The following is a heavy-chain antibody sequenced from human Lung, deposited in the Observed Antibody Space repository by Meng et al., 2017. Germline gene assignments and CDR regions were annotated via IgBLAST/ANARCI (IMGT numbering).Heavy chain of an antibody. V-gene: IGHV1-18*01. Sequence: QGHLVQAGAEGKKPGSAVKVSCEASGYTLSSDGFSWVRQAPGQGLEWLGWINTYNGKTDYAQKFQGRITMTTDTFTSTAYMELRNLRSDDTAVYYCATRGNPYLNCWGQGTLVTVSS. CDR3: ATRGNPYLNC. CDR1: GYTLSSDG. CDR2: INTYNGKT. J-gene: IGHJ4*02.